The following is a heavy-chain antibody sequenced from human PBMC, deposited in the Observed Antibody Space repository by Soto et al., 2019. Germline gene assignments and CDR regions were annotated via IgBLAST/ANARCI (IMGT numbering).Heavy chain of an antibody. J-gene: IGHJ5*02. CDR3: ARGEQWLINGWFDP. D-gene: IGHD6-19*01. Sequence: KQSQTLSLTCTVSGGSISSYYWSWIRQPPGKGLEWIGYIYYSGSTNYNPSLKSRVTISVDTSKNQFSLKLSSVTAADTAVYYCARGEQWLINGWFDPWGQGTLVTVSS. V-gene: IGHV4-59*01. CDR2: IYYSGST. CDR1: GGSISSYY.